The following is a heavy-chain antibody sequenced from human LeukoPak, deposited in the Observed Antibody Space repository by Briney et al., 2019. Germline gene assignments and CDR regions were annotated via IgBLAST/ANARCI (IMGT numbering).Heavy chain of an antibody. CDR3: ARIGDYSADY. V-gene: IGHV4-30-4*08. D-gene: IGHD4-11*01. J-gene: IGHJ4*02. CDR2: IYYSGST. CDR1: GGSISSGDYY. Sequence: SETLSLTCTVSGGSISSGDYYWSWIRQPPGKGLEWIGYIYYSGSTYYNPSLKCRVTISVDTSKNQFSLKLSSVTAADTAVYYCARIGDYSADYWGQGTLVTVSS.